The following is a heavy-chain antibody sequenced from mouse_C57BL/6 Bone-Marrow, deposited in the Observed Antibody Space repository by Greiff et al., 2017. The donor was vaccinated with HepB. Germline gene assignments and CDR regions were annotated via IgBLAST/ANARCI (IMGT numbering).Heavy chain of an antibody. CDR3: ARSNYYGSSYDYFDY. CDR2: INPYNGGT. D-gene: IGHD1-1*01. Sequence: EVQLQQSGPVLVKPGASVKMSCKASGYTFTDYYMNWVKQSHGKSLEWIGVINPYNGGTSYNQKFKGKATLTVDKSSSTAYMELNSLTSEDSAFYYCARSNYYGSSYDYFDYWGQGTTLTVSS. J-gene: IGHJ2*01. V-gene: IGHV1-19*01. CDR1: GYTFTDYY.